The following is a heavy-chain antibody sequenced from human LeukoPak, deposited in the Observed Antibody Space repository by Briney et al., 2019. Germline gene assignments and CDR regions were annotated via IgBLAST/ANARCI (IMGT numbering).Heavy chain of an antibody. Sequence: SETLSLTCAVYGGSFSGYYWSWIRQPPGKGLEWIGEINHSGSTNYNPSLKSRVNISVDTSKNQFSLKLSSVTAADTAVYYCARGSGSHENWFDPWGQGTLVTVSS. D-gene: IGHD1-26*01. CDR2: INHSGST. V-gene: IGHV4-34*01. CDR3: ARGSGSHENWFDP. CDR1: GGSFSGYY. J-gene: IGHJ5*02.